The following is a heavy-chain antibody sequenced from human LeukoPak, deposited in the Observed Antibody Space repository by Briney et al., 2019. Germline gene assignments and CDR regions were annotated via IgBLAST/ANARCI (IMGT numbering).Heavy chain of an antibody. J-gene: IGHJ4*02. Sequence: GGSLRLSCAASGFIFSNYALHWVRQAPGKGLEWVAVMSYDGSNKYYADSVKGRFTISSDNSKNTVSLQMDSLRPEDTAVYYCAKDRWQQLVSGYFDYWGQGALVTVSS. CDR1: GFIFSNYA. CDR2: MSYDGSNK. D-gene: IGHD6-13*01. V-gene: IGHV3-30-3*01. CDR3: AKDRWQQLVSGYFDY.